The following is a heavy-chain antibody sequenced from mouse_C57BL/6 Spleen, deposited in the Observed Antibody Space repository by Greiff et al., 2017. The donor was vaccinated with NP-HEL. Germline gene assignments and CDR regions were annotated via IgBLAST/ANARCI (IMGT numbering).Heavy chain of an antibody. Sequence: QVQLQQSGAELARPGASVKLSCKASGYTFTSYGISWVKQRTGQGLEWIGEIYPRSGNTYYNEKFKGKATLTADKSSSTAYMELRSLTSEDSAVYYCARLSDGYPAWFAYWGQGTLVTVSA. CDR2: IYPRSGNT. V-gene: IGHV1-81*01. CDR3: ARLSDGYPAWFAY. CDR1: GYTFTSYG. J-gene: IGHJ3*01. D-gene: IGHD2-3*01.